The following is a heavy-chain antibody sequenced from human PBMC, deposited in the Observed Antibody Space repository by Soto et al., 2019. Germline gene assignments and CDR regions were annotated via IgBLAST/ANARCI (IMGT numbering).Heavy chain of an antibody. CDR1: GGTFSSYA. J-gene: IGHJ2*01. Sequence: QVQLVQSGAEVKKPGSSVKVSCKASGGTFSSYAISRVRQAPGQGLEWMGGIIPIFGTANYAQKFQGRVTITADESTSTAYMELSSLRSEDTAVYYCARDRDVLRFLGSTGAHDWYFDLWGRRTLVTVSS. CDR2: IIPIFGTA. CDR3: ARDRDVLRFLGSTGAHDWYFDL. V-gene: IGHV1-69*12. D-gene: IGHD3-3*01.